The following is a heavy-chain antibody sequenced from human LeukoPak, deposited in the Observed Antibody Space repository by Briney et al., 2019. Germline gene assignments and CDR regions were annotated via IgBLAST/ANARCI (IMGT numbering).Heavy chain of an antibody. CDR1: GGSISSGSYY. Sequence: SQTLSLTCTVSGGSISSGSYYWSWIRQPAGKGLEWIGRIYTSGSTNYNPSLKSRVAISVDMSKNQFSLRLSSVTAADTAVYYCARSPTRGYYDFWSGPADYWGQGTLVTVSS. CDR3: ARSPTRGYYDFWSGPADY. D-gene: IGHD3-3*01. J-gene: IGHJ4*02. CDR2: IYTSGST. V-gene: IGHV4-61*02.